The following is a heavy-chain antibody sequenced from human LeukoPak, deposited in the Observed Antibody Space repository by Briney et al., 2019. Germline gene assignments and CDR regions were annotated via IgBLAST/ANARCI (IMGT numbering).Heavy chain of an antibody. V-gene: IGHV3-48*03. CDR2: LSSSGSAF. Sequence: GGSLTLSCEDSGFTFRSYEMNWVRQAPGKGLEWIAYLSSSGSAFSYADSVKGRFTIARDNAKNSVYLEMNSLRADDTAVYYCAIDRIAVAGQDVWGKGTTVTVSS. CDR3: AIDRIAVAGQDV. D-gene: IGHD6-19*01. J-gene: IGHJ6*04. CDR1: GFTFRSYE.